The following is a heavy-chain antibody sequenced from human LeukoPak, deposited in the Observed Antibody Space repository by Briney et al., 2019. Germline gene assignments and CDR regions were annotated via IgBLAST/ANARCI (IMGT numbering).Heavy chain of an antibody. V-gene: IGHV4-59*08. CDR1: GDSVSRYY. CDR2: IYYTETT. Sequence: PSETLSLTCTVSGDSVSRYYWSWIRQTPGKGLECIGYIYYTETTHSNPSLKSRVTISVDTSKNQFSLRLKSVTAADTAVYYCARHTERGQQLADWGQGILVTVAS. CDR3: ARHTERGQQLAD. D-gene: IGHD6-13*01. J-gene: IGHJ4*02.